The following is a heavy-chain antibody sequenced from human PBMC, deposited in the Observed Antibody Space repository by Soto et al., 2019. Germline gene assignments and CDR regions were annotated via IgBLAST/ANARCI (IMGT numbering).Heavy chain of an antibody. CDR1: GFTFSIYA. CDR2: FIGSGGDT. V-gene: IGHV3-23*01. CDR3: TKDFDSTNWYSDY. D-gene: IGHD6-13*01. J-gene: IGHJ4*02. Sequence: PXASLELSCATSGFTFSIYAMSGVRQAPGKGLEWVSDFIGSGGDTYYADSVKGRFTISRDNSKSTLYLQMNSLRAEDTAIYYCTKDFDSTNWYSDYWGQGTLVTVSS.